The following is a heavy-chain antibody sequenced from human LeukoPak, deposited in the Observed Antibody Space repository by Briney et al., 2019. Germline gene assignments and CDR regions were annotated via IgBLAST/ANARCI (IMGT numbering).Heavy chain of an antibody. CDR3: ARGSGYYSYFDY. CDR1: GFTFSDYY. J-gene: IGHJ4*02. V-gene: IGHV3-11*05. Sequence: GGSLRLSCAASGFTFSDYYMSWIRQAPGKGLDWVSYISSGSSYTNYAGSVKGRFTISRDNAKNSLYLQMDSLRAEDTAVYYCARGSGYYSYFDYWGQGTLVTVSS. CDR2: ISSGSSYT. D-gene: IGHD3-22*01.